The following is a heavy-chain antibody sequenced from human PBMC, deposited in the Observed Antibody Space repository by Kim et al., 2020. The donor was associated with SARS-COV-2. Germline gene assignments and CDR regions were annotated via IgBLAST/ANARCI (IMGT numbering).Heavy chain of an antibody. V-gene: IGHV1-69*04. D-gene: IGHD1-1*01. Sequence: SVKVSCKASGGTFSSYAISWVRQAPGQGLEWMGRIIPILGIANYAQKFQGRVTITADKSTSTAYMELSSLRSEDTAVYYCAREELERRGEFIDPWGQGTLVTVSS. CDR2: IIPILGIA. J-gene: IGHJ5*02. CDR1: GGTFSSYA. CDR3: AREELERRGEFIDP.